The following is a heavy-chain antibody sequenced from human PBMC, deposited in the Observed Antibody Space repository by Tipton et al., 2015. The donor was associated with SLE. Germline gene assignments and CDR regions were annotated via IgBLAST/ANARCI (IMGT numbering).Heavy chain of an antibody. Sequence: TLSLTCIVSGDSITSGRYYWSWIRQHPGKGLEWIGYVYYSGSTYYNPSLKSRVTISVDTSNNQFSLKLTSVTAADTAIYYCGREYDRSGYYYPAAGWLDPWGQGTLVTVSS. CDR1: GDSITSGRYY. J-gene: IGHJ5*02. V-gene: IGHV4-31*03. CDR2: VYYSGST. D-gene: IGHD3-22*01. CDR3: GREYDRSGYYYPAAGWLDP.